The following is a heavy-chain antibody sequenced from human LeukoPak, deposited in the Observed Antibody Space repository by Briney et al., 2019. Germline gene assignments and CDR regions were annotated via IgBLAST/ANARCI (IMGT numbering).Heavy chain of an antibody. CDR2: MNPNSGNT. CDR1: GYTFTSYD. D-gene: IGHD6-13*01. CDR3: ARGFGIAAAGDY. V-gene: IGHV1-8*01. Sequence: ASVKVSCKASGYTFTSYDINWVRQATGQGLEWMGWMNPNSGNTGYAQKFQGRVTMTRNTSISTAYMELSNLRSEDTAVYYCARGFGIAAAGDYWGQGTLVTVSS. J-gene: IGHJ4*02.